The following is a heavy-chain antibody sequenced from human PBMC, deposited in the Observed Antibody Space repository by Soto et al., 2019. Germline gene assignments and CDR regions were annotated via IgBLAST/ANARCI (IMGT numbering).Heavy chain of an antibody. Sequence: PSETLSLTCSVSGVSITGSYLSWIRQPPGKTLEWIGYVYHSGTTTYNPSLKSRVSISVDTSKNQFSLRLTSVIAADTAVYYCARDMPYGAGSLAGCDYWGQGILVTVYS. J-gene: IGHJ4*02. CDR1: GVSITGSY. V-gene: IGHV4-59*01. D-gene: IGHD1-26*01. CDR2: VYHSGTT. CDR3: ARDMPYGAGSLAGCDY.